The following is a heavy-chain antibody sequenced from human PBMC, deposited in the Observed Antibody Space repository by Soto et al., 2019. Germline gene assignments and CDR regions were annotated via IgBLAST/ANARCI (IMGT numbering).Heavy chain of an antibody. V-gene: IGHV4-38-2*02. CDR1: GYSISSGYY. D-gene: IGHD1-26*01. J-gene: IGHJ6*02. CDR2: IYHSGST. CDR3: AREGDGAFYYYYGMDV. Sequence: SETLSLTCAVSGYSISSGYYWGWIRQPPGKGLEWIGSIYHSGSTYYNPSLKSRVTISVDTSKNQFSLKLSSVTAADTAVYYCAREGDGAFYYYYGMDVWGQGTTVTVS.